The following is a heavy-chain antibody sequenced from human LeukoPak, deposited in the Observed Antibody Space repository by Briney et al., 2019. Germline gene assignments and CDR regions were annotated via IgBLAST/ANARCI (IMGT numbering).Heavy chain of an antibody. Sequence: SETLSLTCAVYGGSFSGYYWSWIRQPPGKGLEWIGEINHSGSTNYNPSLKSRVTISVDTSKNQFSLKLSSVTAADTAVYYCARRPRYGNNYAYYFDYWGQGTLVTVSS. CDR1: GGSFSGYY. CDR2: INHSGST. CDR3: ARRPRYGNNYAYYFDY. D-gene: IGHD5-24*01. J-gene: IGHJ4*02. V-gene: IGHV4-34*01.